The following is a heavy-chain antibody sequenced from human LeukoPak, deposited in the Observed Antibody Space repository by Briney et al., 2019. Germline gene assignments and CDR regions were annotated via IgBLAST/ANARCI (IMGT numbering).Heavy chain of an antibody. CDR1: GFTFSSYA. Sequence: GGSLRLSCAASGFTFSSYAMHWVRQAPGKGLEWVAVISYDGSNKYYADSVKGRFTISRDNSKNTLYLQMNSLRAEDTAVYYCAKDPGYSSGWYFLYYFDYWGQGTLVTVSS. V-gene: IGHV3-30*04. CDR2: ISYDGSNK. J-gene: IGHJ4*02. CDR3: AKDPGYSSGWYFLYYFDY. D-gene: IGHD6-19*01.